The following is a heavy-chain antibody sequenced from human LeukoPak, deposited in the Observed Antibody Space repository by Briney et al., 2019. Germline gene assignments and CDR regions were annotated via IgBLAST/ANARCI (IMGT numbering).Heavy chain of an antibody. CDR1: GFTFSSYS. J-gene: IGHJ4*02. D-gene: IGHD3-3*01. V-gene: IGHV3-21*01. CDR2: ISSSSSYI. CDR3: ARDPYDFWSWYYPTGGGDY. Sequence: PGGSLRLSCAASGFTFSSYSMNWVRQAPGKGLEWVSSISSSSSYIYYADSVKGRFTISRDNAKNSLYLQMNSLRAEDTAVYYCARDPYDFWSWYYPTGGGDYWGQGTLVTVSS.